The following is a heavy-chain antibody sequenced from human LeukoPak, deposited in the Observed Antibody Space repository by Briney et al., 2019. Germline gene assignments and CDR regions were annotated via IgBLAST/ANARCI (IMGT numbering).Heavy chain of an antibody. CDR3: ARPRYPRRGRPGNNWFDP. V-gene: IGHV1-2*02. Sequence: AASVKVSCKASGYTFTGYYMHWVRQAPGQGLEWMGWINPNSGGTNYAQKFQGRVTMTRDTSISTAYMELSRLRPDDTAVYYCARPRYPRRGRPGNNWFDPWGQGTLVTVSS. J-gene: IGHJ5*02. CDR2: INPNSGGT. CDR1: GYTFTGYY. D-gene: IGHD1-1*01.